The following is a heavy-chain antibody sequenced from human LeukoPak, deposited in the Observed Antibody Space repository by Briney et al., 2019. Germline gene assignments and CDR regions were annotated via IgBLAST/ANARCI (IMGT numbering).Heavy chain of an antibody. V-gene: IGHV6-1*01. J-gene: IGHJ4*02. Sequence: LRLSCAISGDSVSSNSAAWNWIRQSPSRGLEWLGRTYYRSKWHTYYAASVKSRIAINRDTSKNQFSLQLNSVTPEDTAVYYCARSTGPIDYWGQGTLVTVSS. CDR2: TYYRSKWHT. D-gene: IGHD1-1*01. CDR3: ARSTGPIDY. CDR1: GDSVSSNSAA.